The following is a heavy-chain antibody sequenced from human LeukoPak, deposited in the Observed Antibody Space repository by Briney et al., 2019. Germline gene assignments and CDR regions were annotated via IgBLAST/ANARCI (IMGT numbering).Heavy chain of an antibody. Sequence: PSETLSLTCTVSGGSISSYYWSWIRQPAGKGLEWIGRIYTSGSTNYNPSLKSRVTMSVDTSKNQFSLKLSSVTAADTAVYYCARDRGITIFGVVITSWFDPWGQGTLVTVSS. CDR3: ARDRGITIFGVVITSWFDP. J-gene: IGHJ5*02. V-gene: IGHV4-4*07. D-gene: IGHD3-3*01. CDR1: GGSISSYY. CDR2: IYTSGST.